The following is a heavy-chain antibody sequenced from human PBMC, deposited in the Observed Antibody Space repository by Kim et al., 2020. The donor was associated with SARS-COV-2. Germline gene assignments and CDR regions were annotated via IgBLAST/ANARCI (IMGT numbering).Heavy chain of an antibody. CDR3: ARGSLRYFDWLLSPFDY. J-gene: IGHJ4*02. V-gene: IGHV4-31*01. D-gene: IGHD3-9*01. Sequence: LKSLVTISVDTSKNQFSLKLSSVTAADTAVYYCARGSLRYFDWLLSPFDYWGQGTLVTVSS.